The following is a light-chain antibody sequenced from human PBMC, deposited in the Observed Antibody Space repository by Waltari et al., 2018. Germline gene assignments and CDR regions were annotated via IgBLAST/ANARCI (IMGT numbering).Light chain of an antibody. V-gene: IGKV1-27*01. J-gene: IGKJ1*01. Sequence: DVQLTQSPSSLSASVGDRVTISCRASQDVSTFLALYQQKPGKAPNRLIYAASTLQSGVPSRFSGSGSGTYFTLTISSLQPEDVATYYCQKYNSAPRTFGPGTKVEIK. CDR1: QDVSTF. CDR3: QKYNSAPRT. CDR2: AAS.